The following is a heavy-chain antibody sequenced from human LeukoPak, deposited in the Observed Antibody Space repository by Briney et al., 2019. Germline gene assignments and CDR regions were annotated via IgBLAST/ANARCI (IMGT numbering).Heavy chain of an antibody. J-gene: IGHJ4*02. CDR3: VRDGDDFNFDY. D-gene: IGHD5-24*01. Sequence: GGSLRLSCAASGFTFSGYWMSWVRQAPGKGLEWVANIKQDGSEKYYVDSVKGRFTISRDKAKNSLYLQMNSLRAEDTAVYFWVRDGDDFNFDYWGQGSLVTVSS. CDR1: GFTFSGYW. V-gene: IGHV3-7*01. CDR2: IKQDGSEK.